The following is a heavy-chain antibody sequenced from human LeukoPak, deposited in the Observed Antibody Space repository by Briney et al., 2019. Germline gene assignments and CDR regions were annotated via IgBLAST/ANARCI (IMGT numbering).Heavy chain of an antibody. Sequence: PGRSLRLSYAASGFTFSSYGMHWVRQAPGKGLEWVAVISYDGSNKYYADPVKGQFTISRDNSKNTLYLQMNSLRAEDTAVYYCAKDNGRWELLLDYWGQGTLVTVSS. CDR3: AKDNGRWELLLDY. J-gene: IGHJ4*02. D-gene: IGHD1-26*01. CDR2: ISYDGSNK. CDR1: GFTFSSYG. V-gene: IGHV3-30*18.